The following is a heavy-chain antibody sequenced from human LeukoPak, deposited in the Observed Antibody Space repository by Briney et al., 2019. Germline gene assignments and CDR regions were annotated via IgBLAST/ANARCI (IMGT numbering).Heavy chain of an antibody. CDR2: ISSSGSTI. V-gene: IGHV3-11*01. Sequence: EGSLRLSCAASGFTFSDYYMSWIRQAPGKGLEWVSYISSSGSTIYYADSVKGRFTISRDNAKNSLYLQMNSLRAEDTAVYYCARDISYYDILTGDLGGALDYWGQGTLVTVSS. D-gene: IGHD3-9*01. CDR3: ARDISYYDILTGDLGGALDY. J-gene: IGHJ4*02. CDR1: GFTFSDYY.